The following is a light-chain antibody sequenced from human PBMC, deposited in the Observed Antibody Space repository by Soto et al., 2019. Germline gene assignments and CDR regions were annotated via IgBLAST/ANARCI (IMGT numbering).Light chain of an antibody. J-gene: IGKJ4*01. CDR2: TAS. CDR1: QGIRDD. Sequence: AIQMTQSPSSLSASVGDRVTITCRASQGIRDDLGWYQVKPGKAPRLLIYTASNLQSGVPSRFSGSGSGTDFTLTINGLQPEDFAVYYCLQEYNYPLTFGGGTRVEIK. CDR3: LQEYNYPLT. V-gene: IGKV1-6*01.